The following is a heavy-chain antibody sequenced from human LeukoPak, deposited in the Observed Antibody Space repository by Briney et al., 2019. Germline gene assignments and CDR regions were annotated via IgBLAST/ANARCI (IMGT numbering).Heavy chain of an antibody. Sequence: SETLSLTCILSAGSISNASYYWSWIRQPAGKGLECIVRIYTNQSTNYNPPPKSRVPISLYTSQTQFSLRLSSLTAADMAVYCCARQPVVEQVSYYFDYWGQGALVSVCS. CDR1: AGSISNASYY. CDR3: ARQPVVEQVSYYFDY. V-gene: IGHV4-61*02. CDR2: IYTNQST. D-gene: IGHD3-22*01. J-gene: IGHJ4*02.